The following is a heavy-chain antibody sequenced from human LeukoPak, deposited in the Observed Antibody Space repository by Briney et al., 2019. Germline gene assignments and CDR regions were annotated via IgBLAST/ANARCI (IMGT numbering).Heavy chain of an antibody. D-gene: IGHD6-6*01. Sequence: SETLSLTYTVSGGSISSYYWSWIRQPPGKGLEWIGYIHYSGSTNYNPSLKSRVTISVDTSKNEFSLRLSSVTAADTAVYYCARESPYSSSSPWDYWGQGTLVTVSS. CDR3: ARESPYSSSSPWDY. V-gene: IGHV4-59*01. CDR2: IHYSGST. CDR1: GGSISSYY. J-gene: IGHJ4*02.